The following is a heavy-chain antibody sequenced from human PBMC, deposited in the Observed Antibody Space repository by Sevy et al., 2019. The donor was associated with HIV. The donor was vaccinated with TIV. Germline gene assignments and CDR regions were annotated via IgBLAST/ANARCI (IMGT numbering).Heavy chain of an antibody. CDR2: IYYSAST. CDR1: GGSISSSSYY. D-gene: IGHD5-12*01. Sequence: SETLSLTCTVSGGSISSSSYYWGWIRQPPGKGLEWIGSIYYSASTYYNPSLKSRVTISVDTSKNQFSLKLSSVTAADTAVYYCATQDGYNLRYFDYWGQGTLVTVSS. J-gene: IGHJ4*02. CDR3: ATQDGYNLRYFDY. V-gene: IGHV4-39*01.